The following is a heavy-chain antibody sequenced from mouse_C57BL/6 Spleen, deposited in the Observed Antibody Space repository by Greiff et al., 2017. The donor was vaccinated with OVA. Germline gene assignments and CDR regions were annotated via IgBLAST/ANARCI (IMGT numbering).Heavy chain of an antibody. D-gene: IGHD4-1*01. V-gene: IGHV1-76*01. CDR2: IYPGSGNT. J-gene: IGHJ3*01. CDR1: GYTFTDYY. Sequence: QVQLQQSGAELVRPGASVKLSCKASGYTFTDYYINWVKQRPGQGLEWIARIYPGSGNTYYNEKFKGKATLTAEKSSSTAYMQLSSLTSEDSAVYFCARKLTGTWGFAYWGQGTLVTVSA. CDR3: ARKLTGTWGFAY.